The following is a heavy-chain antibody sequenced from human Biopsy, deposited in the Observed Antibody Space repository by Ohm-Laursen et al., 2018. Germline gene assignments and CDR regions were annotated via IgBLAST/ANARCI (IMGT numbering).Heavy chain of an antibody. Sequence: SDTLSLTWAVSGGSISSETNYWGWIRQPPGKGLEWIGSIFYGGITYYNPSLKSRVTIYVDTSKNQFSLNLSSVTGADTAVYYCARHPTGFWFDPWGQGTLVTVSS. CDR1: GGSISSETNY. CDR3: ARHPTGFWFDP. V-gene: IGHV4-39*01. CDR2: IFYGGIT. J-gene: IGHJ5*02.